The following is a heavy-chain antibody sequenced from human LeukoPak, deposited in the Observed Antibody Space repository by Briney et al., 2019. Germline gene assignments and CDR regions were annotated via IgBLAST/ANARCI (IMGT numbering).Heavy chain of an antibody. Sequence: ASVKVSCKASGGTFSSYAISWVRQAPGQGLEWMGIINPSGGSTSYAQKFQGRVTMTRDMSTSTVYMELSSLRSEDTAVYYCASGPLYFDYWGQGTMVTVSS. CDR3: ASGPLYFDY. V-gene: IGHV1-46*01. CDR1: GGTFSSYA. J-gene: IGHJ4*02. CDR2: INPSGGST.